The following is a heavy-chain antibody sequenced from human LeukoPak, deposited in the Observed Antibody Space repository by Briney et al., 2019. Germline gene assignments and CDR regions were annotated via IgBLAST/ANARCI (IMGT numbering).Heavy chain of an antibody. CDR2: IYYSGST. CDR1: GGSISSYY. Sequence: SETLSLTCTVSGGSISSYYWSWIRQPPGKGLEWIGYIYYSGSTNYNPSLKSRVTISVDTSKNQFSLKLSSVTAADTAVYYCARLSGTTGTPFDSWGQGTLVTVYS. J-gene: IGHJ4*02. D-gene: IGHD1-1*01. V-gene: IGHV4-59*08. CDR3: ARLSGTTGTPFDS.